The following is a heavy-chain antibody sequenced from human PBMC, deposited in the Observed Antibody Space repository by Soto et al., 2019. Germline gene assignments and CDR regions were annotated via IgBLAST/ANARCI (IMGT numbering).Heavy chain of an antibody. Sequence: QVHLVQSGAEVKKPGASVKVSCKASGYTFTSYGITWVRQAPGQGLEWMGWISAHNGNTDYAQKLQGRVIVTRDTSTSTAYMELRGLRSDDTAVDSCARGRYGDYWGQGALVTVSS. CDR2: ISAHNGNT. D-gene: IGHD1-1*01. CDR1: GYTFTSYG. V-gene: IGHV1-18*01. J-gene: IGHJ4*02. CDR3: ARGRYGDY.